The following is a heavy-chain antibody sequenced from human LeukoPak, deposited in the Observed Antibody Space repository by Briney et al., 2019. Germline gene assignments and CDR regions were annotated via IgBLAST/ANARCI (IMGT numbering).Heavy chain of an antibody. CDR3: ARRLEVPGGIGWFDP. CDR1: GGSISSYY. V-gene: IGHV4-59*12. Sequence: PSETLSLTCTVSGGSISSYYGSWIRQPPGKGLEWIGYISHSGSTYYNPSLKSRVTISVDRSKNQFSLKLSSVTAADTAVYYCARRLEVPGGIGWFDPWGQGTLVTVSS. D-gene: IGHD2-2*01. CDR2: ISHSGST. J-gene: IGHJ5*02.